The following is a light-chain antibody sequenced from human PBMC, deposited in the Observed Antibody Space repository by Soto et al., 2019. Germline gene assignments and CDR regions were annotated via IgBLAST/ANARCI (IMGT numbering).Light chain of an antibody. J-gene: IGLJ3*02. V-gene: IGLV4-60*03. CDR1: GGHSSYI. CDR3: ETWDSNTRV. Sequence: QPVLTQSSSASASLGSSVKLTCGLSGGHSSYIIAWHQQQPGKAPRYLMKLEGSGSYNRGSGVPARFSGSSSGADRYLTISNLQSEDEADYYCETWDSNTRVFGGGPKLTVL. CDR2: LEGSGSY.